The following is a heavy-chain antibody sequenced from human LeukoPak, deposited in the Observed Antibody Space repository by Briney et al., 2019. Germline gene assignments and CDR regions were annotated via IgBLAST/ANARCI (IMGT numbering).Heavy chain of an antibody. J-gene: IGHJ6*02. CDR1: GGSISSYY. D-gene: IGHD3-22*01. CDR3: ARGVHYYDSSGYSHSYYYYGMDV. Sequence: SETLSLTCTVSGGSISSYYWSWIRQPAGKGLEWIGRIYTSGSTNYNPSLKSRVTMSVDTSKNQFSLKLSSVTAADTAVYYCARGVHYYDSSGYSHSYYYYGMDVWGQGTTVTVSS. CDR2: IYTSGST. V-gene: IGHV4-4*07.